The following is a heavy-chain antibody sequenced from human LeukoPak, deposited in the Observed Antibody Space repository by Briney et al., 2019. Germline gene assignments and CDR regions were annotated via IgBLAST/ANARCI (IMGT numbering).Heavy chain of an antibody. V-gene: IGHV3-33*01. CDR3: ARDELDAVDI. CDR1: GFTFGSHG. CDR2: IWYDGSNK. D-gene: IGHD1-7*01. J-gene: IGHJ3*02. Sequence: GGSLRLSCAASGFTFGSHGMHWVRQAPGKGLGWVAVIWYDGSNKYYADSVKGRFTISRDNSKNTLYLQMNSLRAEDTAVYYCARDELDAVDIWGQGTMVTVSS.